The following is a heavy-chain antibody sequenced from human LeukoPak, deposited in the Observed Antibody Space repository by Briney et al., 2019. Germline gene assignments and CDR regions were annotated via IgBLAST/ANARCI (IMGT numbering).Heavy chain of an antibody. D-gene: IGHD4-11*01. CDR2: VYYSGST. Sequence: SETLSLTCIVSGGSISSSSYYWGWIRQPPGKGLEWIGSVYYSGSTYYNPSLKSRVTLSVDTSKNQFSLKLSSVTAADTAVYYCARDWTTAYYYYYYGMDVWGQGTTVTVSS. J-gene: IGHJ6*02. CDR3: ARDWTTAYYYYYYGMDV. V-gene: IGHV4-39*07. CDR1: GGSISSSSYY.